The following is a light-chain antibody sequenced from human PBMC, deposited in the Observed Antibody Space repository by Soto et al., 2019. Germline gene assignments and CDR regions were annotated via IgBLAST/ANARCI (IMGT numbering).Light chain of an antibody. CDR3: QQYATSRWS. Sequence: ETVLTQSPGTLSLSPGDRATLSCRASQSVSASYLAWYQQKPGQAPRLLIYGASSRAAGIPDRFSGSGSGTDFTLTISRLEPEDFAVYYCQQYATSRWSFGRGTKVEIK. J-gene: IGKJ1*01. V-gene: IGKV3-20*01. CDR2: GAS. CDR1: QSVSASY.